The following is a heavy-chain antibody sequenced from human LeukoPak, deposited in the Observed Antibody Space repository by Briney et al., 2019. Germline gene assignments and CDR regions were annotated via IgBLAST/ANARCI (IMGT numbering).Heavy chain of an antibody. D-gene: IGHD3-10*01. CDR1: GGSISISSYY. V-gene: IGHV4-39*07. CDR3: AGNYYGSGSCPLRGCGVDY. J-gene: IGHJ4*02. CDR2: VYVSGRT. Sequence: PSETLSLTCTVSGGSISISSYYWGWIRQSPGKELEWIGSVYVSGRTNDNPSLKSRVTISVDTSKNQFSLKLSSVTAADTAVYYCAGNYYGSGSCPLRGCGVDYWGQGTLVTVSS.